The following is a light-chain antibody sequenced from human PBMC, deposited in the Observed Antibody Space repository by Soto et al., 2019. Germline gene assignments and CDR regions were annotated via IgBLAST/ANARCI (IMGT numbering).Light chain of an antibody. CDR3: QQYGSSPPT. J-gene: IGKJ1*01. CDR1: QSVTSL. Sequence: EIVLTQSPATLPLYPGQRPTLSCTASQSVTSLLGWYHQKPGQGPRILIYGASSRATGTPDRFSGSGSGTEFTLTINRLEPEDFELYYCQQYGSSPPTFGQGTKVDIK. V-gene: IGKV3-20*01. CDR2: GAS.